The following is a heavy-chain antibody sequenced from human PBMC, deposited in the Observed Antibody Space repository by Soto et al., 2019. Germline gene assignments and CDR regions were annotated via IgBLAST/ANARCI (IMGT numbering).Heavy chain of an antibody. CDR1: GYTFGTSG. V-gene: IGHV1-18*01. D-gene: IGHD3-22*01. J-gene: IGHJ4*02. CDR3: ASAVHYYDSSGYAN. CDR2: ISAYNGNT. Sequence: QVKLVQSGAEVKKPGTSMKVSCKASGYTFGTSGISWIRQAPGQGLEWMGWISAYNGNTNYEQTLQDRVTMTTDTSTNTAYLELRSLRSDDTAVYYCASAVHYYDSSGYANWGKGTLVTVSS.